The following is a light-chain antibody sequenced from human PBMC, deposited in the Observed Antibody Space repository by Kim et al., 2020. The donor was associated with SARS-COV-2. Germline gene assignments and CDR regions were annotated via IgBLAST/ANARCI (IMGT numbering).Light chain of an antibody. Sequence: SLSPGEKATLSCRASRGVTSNYLAWYQQKPGQAPRLLIYIASSRATGIPDRFSGSGSGTEFTLTISRLEPEDFAVYYCQQYGTSPTFGQGTKLEI. J-gene: IGKJ2*01. V-gene: IGKV3-20*01. CDR2: IAS. CDR1: RGVTSNY. CDR3: QQYGTSPT.